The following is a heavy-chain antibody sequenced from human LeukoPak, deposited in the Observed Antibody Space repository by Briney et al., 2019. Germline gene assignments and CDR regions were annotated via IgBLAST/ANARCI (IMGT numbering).Heavy chain of an antibody. Sequence: SETLSLTCAVSDYSISSGYYWGWIRQPPGKGLEWIGSIYHSGSTYYNPSLKSRVTISVDTSKNQFSLKLSSVTAADTAVYYCARARIAAAAEYFDYWGQGTLVTVSS. CDR2: IYHSGST. CDR3: ARARIAAAAEYFDY. CDR1: DYSISSGYY. D-gene: IGHD6-13*01. V-gene: IGHV4-38-2*01. J-gene: IGHJ4*02.